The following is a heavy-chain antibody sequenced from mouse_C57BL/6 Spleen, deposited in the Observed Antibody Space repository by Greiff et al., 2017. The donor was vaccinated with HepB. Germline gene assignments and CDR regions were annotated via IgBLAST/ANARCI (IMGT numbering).Heavy chain of an antibody. D-gene: IGHD1-1*01. CDR3: SRGNYYGSSHWYFDV. CDR2: IYPGSGST. V-gene: IGHV1-55*01. J-gene: IGHJ1*03. Sequence: QVQLKQPGAELVKPGASVKMSCKASGYTFTSYWITWVKQRPGQGLEWIGDIYPGSGSTNYNEKFKSKATLTVDTSSSTAYMQLSSLTSEDSAVYYCSRGNYYGSSHWYFDVWGTGTTVTVSS. CDR1: GYTFTSYW.